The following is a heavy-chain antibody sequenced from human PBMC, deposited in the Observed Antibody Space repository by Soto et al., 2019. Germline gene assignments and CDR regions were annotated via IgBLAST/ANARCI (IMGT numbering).Heavy chain of an antibody. CDR2: INHSGST. CDR1: GGSFSGYY. J-gene: IGHJ6*02. Sequence: PSETLSLTCAVYGGSFSGYYWSWIRQPPGKGLEWIGEINHSGSTNYNPSLKSRVTISVDTSKNQFSLKLSSVTAADTAVYYCARVVGRIAAADPYYYYGMDVWGQGTTVT. CDR3: ARVVGRIAAADPYYYYGMDV. D-gene: IGHD6-13*01. V-gene: IGHV4-34*01.